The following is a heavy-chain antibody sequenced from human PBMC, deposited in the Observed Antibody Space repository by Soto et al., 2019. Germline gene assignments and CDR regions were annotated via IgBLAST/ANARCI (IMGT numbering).Heavy chain of an antibody. J-gene: IGHJ4*02. D-gene: IGHD3-10*01. CDR3: ARARIGITMVRGTDY. V-gene: IGHV3-30-3*01. CDR2: ISYDGSNK. CDR1: GFTFSSYA. Sequence: PGGSLRLSCAASGFTFSSYAMHWVRQAPGKGLEWVAVISYDGSNKYYADSVKGRFTISRDNSKNTLYLQMNSLRAEDTAVYYCARARIGITMVRGTDYWGQGTLVTVSS.